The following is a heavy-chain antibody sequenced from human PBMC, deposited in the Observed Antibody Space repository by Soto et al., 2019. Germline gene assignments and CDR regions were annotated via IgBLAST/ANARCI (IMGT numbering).Heavy chain of an antibody. CDR3: ARSQGSSTSLEIYYYYYYGMDV. CDR1: GGTFSSYA. V-gene: IGHV1-69*01. D-gene: IGHD2-2*01. J-gene: IGHJ6*02. CDR2: IIPISDTT. Sequence: QVQLVQSGAEVKKPGSSVKVSCKASGGTFSSYAISWVRQAPGQGLEWMGGIIPISDTTNYAQKCQGRVTITADESTRTAYMELRSLRSEDTAVYYCARSQGSSTSLEIYYYYYYGMDVWGQGTTVTVSS.